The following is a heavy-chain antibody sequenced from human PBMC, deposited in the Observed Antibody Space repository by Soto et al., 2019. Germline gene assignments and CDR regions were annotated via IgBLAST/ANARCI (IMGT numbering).Heavy chain of an antibody. CDR2: ISYDGSNK. CDR1: GFTFSSYG. V-gene: IGHV3-30*18. D-gene: IGHD3-22*01. Sequence: QVQLVESGGCVVQPGRSLRLSCAASGFTFSSYGMHWVRQAPGKGLEWVAVISYDGSNKYYADSVKGRFTISRDNSKNTLYLQMNSLRAEDTAVYYCAKVPYYYDSSGYYVHAFDIWGQGTMVTVSS. CDR3: AKVPYYYDSSGYYVHAFDI. J-gene: IGHJ3*02.